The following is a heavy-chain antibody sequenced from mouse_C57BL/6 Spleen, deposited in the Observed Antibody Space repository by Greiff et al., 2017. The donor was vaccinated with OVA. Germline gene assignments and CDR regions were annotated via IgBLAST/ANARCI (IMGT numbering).Heavy chain of an antibody. V-gene: IGHV3-6*01. Sequence: EESGPGLVKPSQSLSLTCSVTGYSITSGYYWNWIRQFPGNKLEWMGYISYDGSNNYNPSLKNRISITRDTSKNQFFLKLNSVTTEDTATYYCARDDYDPWYFDYWGQGTTLTVSS. J-gene: IGHJ2*01. CDR2: ISYDGSN. D-gene: IGHD2-4*01. CDR1: GYSITSGYY. CDR3: ARDDYDPWYFDY.